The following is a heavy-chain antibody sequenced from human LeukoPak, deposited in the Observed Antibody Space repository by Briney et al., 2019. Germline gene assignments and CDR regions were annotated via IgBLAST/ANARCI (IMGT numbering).Heavy chain of an antibody. CDR2: IFSYNGQT. V-gene: IGHV1-18*01. D-gene: IGHD5-12*01. CDR1: GHTANTYG. J-gene: IGHJ6*03. Sequence: ASVKVSCKASGHTANTYGFSWVRQAPGQGLEWIGWIFSYNGQTKYADKFQGRVTMTTDTSKTIAYMELRSLRSDDTAVYFCANVAKGRYFFYFMDVWGKGTTVTVS. CDR3: ANVAKGRYFFYFMDV.